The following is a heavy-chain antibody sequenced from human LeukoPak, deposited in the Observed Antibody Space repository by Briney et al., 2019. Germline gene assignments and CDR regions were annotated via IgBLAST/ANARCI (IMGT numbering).Heavy chain of an antibody. CDR2: ISGSGGST. CDR3: AHPIRDRGYYYYYYMDV. D-gene: IGHD5-24*01. CDR1: GFTFSSYA. J-gene: IGHJ6*03. V-gene: IGHV3-23*01. Sequence: PGGSLRLSCAASGFTFSSYAVSWVRQAPGKGLEWVSSISGSGGSTYSADFVKGRFTISRDNSKNTLYLQMNSLRAEDTAVYYCAHPIRDRGYYYYYYMDVWGKGTTVTVSS.